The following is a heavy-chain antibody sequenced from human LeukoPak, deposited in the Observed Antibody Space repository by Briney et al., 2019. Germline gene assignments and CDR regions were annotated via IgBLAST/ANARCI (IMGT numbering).Heavy chain of an antibody. V-gene: IGHV3-11*05. Sequence: GGSLSLSCAASGFTFRDRYMGWVRQAPGKGLAWVSYISSSSHYTNYGASVRGRFIISRDNARDSLYLQMNSLRVEDTAIYYCVTETTEGAKDYWGQGTLVTVSS. CDR1: GFTFRDRY. CDR2: ISSSSHYT. J-gene: IGHJ4*02. D-gene: IGHD1-14*01. CDR3: VTETTEGAKDY.